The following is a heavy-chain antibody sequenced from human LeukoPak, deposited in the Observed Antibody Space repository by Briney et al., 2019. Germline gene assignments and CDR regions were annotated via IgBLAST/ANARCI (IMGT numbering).Heavy chain of an antibody. V-gene: IGHV3-23*01. CDR2: ISGSGGST. D-gene: IGHD3-3*01. J-gene: IGHJ6*02. Sequence: PGGSLRLSCAASGFTFSSYAMSWVRQAPGKGLEWVSAISGSGGSTYYADSVKGRFTISRDNSKNTLYLQMNSLRAEDTAVYYCAKDTSGNYDFWSGYNCGMDVWGQGTTVTVSS. CDR3: AKDTSGNYDFWSGYNCGMDV. CDR1: GFTFSSYA.